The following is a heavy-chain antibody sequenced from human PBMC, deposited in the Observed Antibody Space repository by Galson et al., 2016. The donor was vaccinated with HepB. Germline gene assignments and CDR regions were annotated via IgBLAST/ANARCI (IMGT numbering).Heavy chain of an antibody. D-gene: IGHD6-19*01. J-gene: IGHJ5*02. Sequence: SLRLSCAASGFTFDDYAMPWVRQAPGKGLEWVSGISWNSGRIGYADSVKGRFTISRDNAKNSLYLQMNSLKPEDTAFYYCAKDITVVGIGWLDPWGQGTLVTVSS. V-gene: IGHV3-9*01. CDR1: GFTFDDYA. CDR3: AKDITVVGIGWLDP. CDR2: ISWNSGRI.